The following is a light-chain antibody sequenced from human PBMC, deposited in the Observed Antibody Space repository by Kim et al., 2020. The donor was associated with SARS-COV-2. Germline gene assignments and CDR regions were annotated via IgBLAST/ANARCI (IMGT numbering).Light chain of an antibody. J-gene: IGKJ2*01. Sequence: SWCPGEEVTLSGRASLRVDDYFAWYQQKPGQAPRVLIYTASTRATGIPDRFSGSGSGTDFTLTITRLEPEDSAIYYCQQYGNSPYTFGQGTKLEI. V-gene: IGKV3-20*01. CDR2: TAS. CDR3: QQYGNSPYT. CDR1: LRVDDY.